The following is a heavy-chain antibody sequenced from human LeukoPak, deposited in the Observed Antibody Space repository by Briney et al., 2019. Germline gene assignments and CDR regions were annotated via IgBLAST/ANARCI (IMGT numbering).Heavy chain of an antibody. V-gene: IGHV5-51*01. D-gene: IGHD5-12*01. Sequence: TRYSPSFQGQVTISADKSISTAYLQWSSLKASDTAMYYCARRDPAWRAIDYWGQGTLVTVSS. J-gene: IGHJ4*02. CDR3: ARRDPAWRAIDY. CDR2: T.